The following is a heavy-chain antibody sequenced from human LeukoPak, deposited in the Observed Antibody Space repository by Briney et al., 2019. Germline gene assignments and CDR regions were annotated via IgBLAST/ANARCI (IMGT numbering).Heavy chain of an antibody. CDR2: VNPNSGRT. V-gene: IGHV1-2*02. J-gene: IGHJ4*02. CDR1: GYTFTGYY. Sequence: ASVKVCCKASGYTFTGYYMHGVRYAAGQGFECMGWVNPNSGRTNSAQTFQGTVTMTTHTSISTPYMELSRLSSDDTAVYYCARVCHSSGYYYSNFDYWGQGTLVTVSS. D-gene: IGHD3-22*01. CDR3: ARVCHSSGYYYSNFDY.